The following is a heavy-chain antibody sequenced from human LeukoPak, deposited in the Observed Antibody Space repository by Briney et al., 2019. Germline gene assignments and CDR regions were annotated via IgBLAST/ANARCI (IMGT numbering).Heavy chain of an antibody. J-gene: IGHJ4*02. D-gene: IGHD6-19*01. Sequence: GGSLRLSCAASGFTFSSYGMHWVRQAPGKGLEWVAFIRYDGSNKYYADSVKGRFTISRDDSKNTLYLQMNSLRAEDTAVYYCARDHGSSGWYDYWGQGTLVTVSS. CDR1: GFTFSSYG. CDR2: IRYDGSNK. V-gene: IGHV3-30*02. CDR3: ARDHGSSGWYDY.